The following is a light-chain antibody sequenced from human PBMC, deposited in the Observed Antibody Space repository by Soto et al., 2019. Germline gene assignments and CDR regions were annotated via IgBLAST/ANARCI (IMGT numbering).Light chain of an antibody. J-gene: IGKJ1*01. CDR3: QQYETFSGT. CDR2: AAS. CDR1: QSISSSY. Sequence: EIVLTQSPGTLSLSPGEGGTLSCRASQSISSSYLAWYQQKPGQSPRLLFYAASSRATGVPDRFSGSGSGTDFTLTISRLEPEDFATYCCQQYETFSGTFGPGTKVEI. V-gene: IGKV3-20*01.